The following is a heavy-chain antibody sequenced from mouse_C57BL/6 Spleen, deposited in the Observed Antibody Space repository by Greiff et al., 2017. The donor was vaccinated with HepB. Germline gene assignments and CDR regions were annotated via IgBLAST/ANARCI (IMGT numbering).Heavy chain of an antibody. V-gene: IGHV5-4*01. Sequence: EVMLVESGGGLVKPGGSLKLSCAASGFTFSSYAMSWVRQTPEKRLEWVATISDGGSYTYYPDNVKGRFTISRDNAKNNLYLQMSHLKSEDTAMYYCAREGELGSFDYWGQGTTLTVSS. CDR1: GFTFSSYA. CDR2: ISDGGSYT. D-gene: IGHD4-1*01. J-gene: IGHJ2*01. CDR3: AREGELGSFDY.